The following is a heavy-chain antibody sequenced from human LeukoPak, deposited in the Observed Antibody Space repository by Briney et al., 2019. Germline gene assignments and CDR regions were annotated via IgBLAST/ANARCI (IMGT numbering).Heavy chain of an antibody. Sequence: GGSLRHSCAASGFTFSSYAMSWVRQAPGKGLERVSAISGSGGSTYYADSVKGRFTISRDNSKNTLYLQMNSLRAEDTAVYYCAKDKQWLVRAYGYWGQGTLVTVSS. V-gene: IGHV3-23*01. J-gene: IGHJ4*02. D-gene: IGHD6-19*01. CDR3: AKDKQWLVRAYGY. CDR1: GFTFSSYA. CDR2: ISGSGGST.